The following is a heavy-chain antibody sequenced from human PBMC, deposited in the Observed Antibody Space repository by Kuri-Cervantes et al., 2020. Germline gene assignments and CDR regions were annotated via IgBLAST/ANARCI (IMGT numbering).Heavy chain of an antibody. V-gene: IGHV3-21*04. D-gene: IGHD6-13*01. CDR2: ISSSSSYI. Sequence: GESLKISCAASGFTFSSYSMNWVRQAPGKGLEWVSSISSSSSYIYYADSVKGRFTISRDNAKNSLYLQISSLKAEDTAVYYCARGRLYSSSWYNTWVYWGQGTLVTVSS. CDR3: ARGRLYSSSWYNTWVY. CDR1: GFTFSSYS. J-gene: IGHJ4*02.